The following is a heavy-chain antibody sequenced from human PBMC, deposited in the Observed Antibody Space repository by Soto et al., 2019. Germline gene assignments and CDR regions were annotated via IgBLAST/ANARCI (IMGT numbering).Heavy chain of an antibody. CDR2: ISAYNGDT. D-gene: IGHD2-8*01. CDR1: GYTFSSYG. Sequence: ASVKVSCKASGYTFSSYGYAWVRQSPGQGLEWMGWISAYNGDTNYAQKFQDRVTLTTDTSTTTAYMELRNLGSDDTAVYYCARSGAYCTSITCLFDSFWGLGTLVPVSS. CDR3: ARSGAYCTSITCLFDSF. J-gene: IGHJ4*02. V-gene: IGHV1-18*01.